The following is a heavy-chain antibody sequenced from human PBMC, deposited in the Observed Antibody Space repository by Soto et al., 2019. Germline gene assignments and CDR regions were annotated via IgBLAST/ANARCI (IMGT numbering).Heavy chain of an antibody. J-gene: IGHJ5*02. V-gene: IGHV4-31*03. Sequence: QVQLQESGPGLVKPSQTLSLTCTVSGDSISRGGYYWNWLRQHPRKGLEWIGYIYHSGSTIYNPPRKSRGTXPXXXSXYRLARELSNGTAADTAVYYCARDGAGAYGLGWFDPWGQGILVTVSS. CDR1: GDSISRGGYY. CDR2: IYHSGST. D-gene: IGHD2-21*01. CDR3: ARDGAGAYGLGWFDP.